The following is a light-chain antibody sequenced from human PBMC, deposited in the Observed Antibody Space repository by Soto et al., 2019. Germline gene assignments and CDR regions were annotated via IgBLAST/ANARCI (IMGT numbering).Light chain of an antibody. V-gene: IGKV3-20*01. CDR1: QSVSSSY. CDR2: GAS. CDR3: QQYGSSAWT. J-gene: IGKJ1*01. Sequence: ETVLTQSPGTLSLSPGERATLSCRASQSVSSSYLAWYQQKPGQAPRLXIYGASSRETGIPDMFSGSGSGTEFTLTISRLEHEDFAVAYCQQYGSSAWTFGQGTKV.